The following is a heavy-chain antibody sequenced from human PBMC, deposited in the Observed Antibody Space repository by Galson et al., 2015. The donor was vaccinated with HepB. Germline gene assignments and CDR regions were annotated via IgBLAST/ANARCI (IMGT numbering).Heavy chain of an antibody. CDR1: GYTFTSYD. CDR2: ISAYNGNT. V-gene: IGHV1-18*01. Sequence: SVKVSCKASGYTFTSYDISWVRQAPGQGLEWMGWISAYNGNTNYAQKLQGRVTMTTDTSTSTAYMELRSLRSDDTAVYYCASQLLEIDYYYYGMDVWGQGTTVTVSS. D-gene: IGHD2-2*01. J-gene: IGHJ6*02. CDR3: ASQLLEIDYYYYGMDV.